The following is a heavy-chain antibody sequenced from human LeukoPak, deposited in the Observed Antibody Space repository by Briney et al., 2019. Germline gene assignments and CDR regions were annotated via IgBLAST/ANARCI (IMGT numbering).Heavy chain of an antibody. V-gene: IGHV3-33*01. Sequence: GGSLRLSCAASGFTFSSYGMHWVRQAPGKGLEWVAVIWYDGSNKYYADSVKGRFTISRDNSKNTLYLQMNSLRAEDTAVYYCARDPDYDILTGYSYYFGYWGQGTLVTVSS. CDR1: GFTFSSYG. J-gene: IGHJ4*02. CDR3: ARDPDYDILTGYSYYFGY. D-gene: IGHD3-9*01. CDR2: IWYDGSNK.